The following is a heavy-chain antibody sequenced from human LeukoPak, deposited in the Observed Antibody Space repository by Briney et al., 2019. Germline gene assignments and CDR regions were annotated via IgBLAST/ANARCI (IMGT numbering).Heavy chain of an antibody. J-gene: IGHJ4*02. D-gene: IGHD2-15*01. CDR2: IYYSGST. Sequence: SETLSLTCTVSGGSISSYYWSWLRQPPGKGLEWIAYIYYSGSTNYNPSLKSRVTISVDKSRNQFSLKLSSVTAADTAVYYCARVGCSGGSCFFDYWGQGTLVTVSS. CDR1: GGSISSYY. V-gene: IGHV4-59*12. CDR3: ARVGCSGGSCFFDY.